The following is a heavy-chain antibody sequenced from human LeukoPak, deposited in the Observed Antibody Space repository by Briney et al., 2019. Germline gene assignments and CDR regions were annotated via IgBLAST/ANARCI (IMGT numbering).Heavy chain of an antibody. D-gene: IGHD1-26*01. CDR3: ARGHFRVGATFLGY. CDR1: GYTFTGYN. J-gene: IGHJ4*02. Sequence: ASVKVSCKASGYTFTGYNMQWLRQAPGQGLEWMGWINPNSGGTNYAQKFQGRVTMTRDTSISTAYMELSRLRSDDTAVYYCARGHFRVGATFLGYWGQGTLVTVSS. V-gene: IGHV1-2*02. CDR2: INPNSGGT.